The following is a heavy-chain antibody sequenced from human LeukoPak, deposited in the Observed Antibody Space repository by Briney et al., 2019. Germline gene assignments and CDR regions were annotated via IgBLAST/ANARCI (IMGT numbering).Heavy chain of an antibody. CDR2: ISSSSSYI. CDR3: ARDAGIVVVVAAPDWFDP. V-gene: IGHV3-21*01. CDR1: GFTFSSYS. D-gene: IGHD2-15*01. J-gene: IGHJ5*02. Sequence: KSGGSLRLSCAASGFTFSSYSMNWVRQAPGKGLEWVSSISSSSSYIYYADSVKGRFTISRDNAKNSLYLQMNSLRAEDTAVYYCARDAGIVVVVAAPDWFDPWGQGTLVTVSS.